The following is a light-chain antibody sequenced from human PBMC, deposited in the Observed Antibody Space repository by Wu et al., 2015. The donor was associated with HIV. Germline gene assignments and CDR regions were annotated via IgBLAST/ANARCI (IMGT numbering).Light chain of an antibody. CDR2: GAS. CDR3: QQYGSSFYT. J-gene: IGKJ2*01. V-gene: IGKV3-20*01. CDR1: QTISSSY. Sequence: EIVLTQSPGTLSLSPGQRATLSCRASQTISSSYLAWYQQKPGQAPRLLIYGASSRATGIPDRFSGSGSGTDFTLTINRLEPEDFAVYYCQQYGSSFYTFGQGTKLKIK.